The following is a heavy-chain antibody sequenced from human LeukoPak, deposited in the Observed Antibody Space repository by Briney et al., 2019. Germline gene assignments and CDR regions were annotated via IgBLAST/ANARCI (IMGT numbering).Heavy chain of an antibody. V-gene: IGHV1-46*01. CDR1: GYTFTSYY. J-gene: IGHJ4*02. D-gene: IGHD5-18*01. Sequence: VASVKVSCKASGYTFTSYYMHWVRQAPGQGLEWMGIINPSDGTTYYAQKFQGRVTMTRDTSTSTVYMELSSLRSEDTAVYYCARAEPRAQLWLRDGDYWGQGTLATVSS. CDR2: INPSDGTT. CDR3: ARAEPRAQLWLRDGDY.